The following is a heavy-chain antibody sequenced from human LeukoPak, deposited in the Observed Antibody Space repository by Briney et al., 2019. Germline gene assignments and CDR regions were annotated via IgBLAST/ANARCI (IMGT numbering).Heavy chain of an antibody. CDR1: GYTFTTYG. V-gene: IGHV1-18*01. CDR2: ISALNGNT. D-gene: IGHD6-19*01. Sequence: ASVKVSCKASGYTFTTYGISWVRQAPGQGLEWMGWISALNGNTNYAQKFQGRVTMTTDTSTTTAYMDLRSLRSDDTAVYYCARRSRGWDAFDLWGQGTVVTVSS. J-gene: IGHJ3*01. CDR3: ARRSRGWDAFDL.